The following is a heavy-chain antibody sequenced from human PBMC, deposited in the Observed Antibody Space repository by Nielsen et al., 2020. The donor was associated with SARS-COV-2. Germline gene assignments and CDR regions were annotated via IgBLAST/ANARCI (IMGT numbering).Heavy chain of an antibody. V-gene: IGHV3-66*01. D-gene: IGHD7-27*01. J-gene: IGHJ6*02. CDR2: IYTDGST. CDR1: GFTISSSF. Sequence: GGSLRLSCGASGFTISSSFMSWVRQAAGKGLDWFSVIYTDGSTSHADSVKGRFTISRDNSKNTLYLQMNSLRAEDTAVYYCARENWGRMDVWGQGTTVTVSS. CDR3: ARENWGRMDV.